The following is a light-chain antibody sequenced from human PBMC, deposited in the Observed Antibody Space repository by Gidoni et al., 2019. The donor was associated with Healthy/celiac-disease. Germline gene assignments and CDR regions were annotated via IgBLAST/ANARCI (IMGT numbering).Light chain of an antibody. CDR2: EVS. CDR3: SSYAGSTDVV. Sequence: QSALNQPPSASGPPGQSVTISCTGTSSDVGGYNYVSWYQQHPGKAPKLIIYEVSKRPAGVPDRFSGSKSGNTASLAVSGLQAEDEADYYCSSYAGSTDVVFGGGTKLTVL. J-gene: IGLJ2*01. CDR1: SSDVGGYNY. V-gene: IGLV2-8*01.